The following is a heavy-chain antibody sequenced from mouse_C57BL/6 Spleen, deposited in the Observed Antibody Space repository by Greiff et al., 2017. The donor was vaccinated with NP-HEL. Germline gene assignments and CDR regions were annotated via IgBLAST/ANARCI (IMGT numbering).Heavy chain of an antibody. Sequence: QVQLQQPGAELVKPGASVKLSCKASGYTFTSYWMQWVKQRSGQGLEWIGEIDPSDSYTNYNQKFKGKATLTVDTSSSTAYMQLSSLTSEDSAVYYCARRGRSYAMDYWGQGTSVTVSS. V-gene: IGHV1-50*01. J-gene: IGHJ4*01. CDR1: GYTFTSYW. CDR2: IDPSDSYT. CDR3: ARRGRSYAMDY. D-gene: IGHD1-1*01.